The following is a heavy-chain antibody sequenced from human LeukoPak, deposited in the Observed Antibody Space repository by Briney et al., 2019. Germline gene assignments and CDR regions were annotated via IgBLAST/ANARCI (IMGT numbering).Heavy chain of an antibody. V-gene: IGHV4-59*08. J-gene: IGHJ3*02. CDR2: TYYSGST. CDR3: ARRNVLTEGEAFDI. Sequence: PSETLSLTCTVSGGSISGYYWNWIRQPPGKGLEWIGYTYYSGSTNYNPSLKSRVTISLDTSKNQFSLKLSSVTAADTAVYYCARRNVLTEGEAFDIWGQGTLVTVSS. D-gene: IGHD3-16*01. CDR1: GGSISGYY.